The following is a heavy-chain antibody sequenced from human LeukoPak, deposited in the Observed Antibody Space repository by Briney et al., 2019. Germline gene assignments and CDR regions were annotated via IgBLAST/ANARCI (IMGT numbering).Heavy chain of an antibody. CDR2: ISYDEGNK. D-gene: IGHD6-13*01. CDR3: ARGYSSSWYD. Sequence: GGSLRLSCAASGFTFNNYGMHWVRQAPGKGLEWVAVISYDEGNKFYADSVKGRFTISRDNPKSTLYLQMNSLRAEDAAVYYCARGYSSSWYDWGQGTLVTVSS. V-gene: IGHV3-30*03. CDR1: GFTFNNYG. J-gene: IGHJ4*02.